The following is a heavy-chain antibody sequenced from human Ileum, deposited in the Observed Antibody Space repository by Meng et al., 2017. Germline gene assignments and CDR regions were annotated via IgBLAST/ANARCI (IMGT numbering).Heavy chain of an antibody. CDR1: GGSVSSSGYQ. CDR3: ARDHWGSLDY. J-gene: IGHJ4*02. CDR2: AST. Sequence: QVQLQESGPGLVRPSGTLSLTCAVSGGSVSSSGYQWGWIRQPPGKGLEWIGYASTNYNPSLKSRVTISVDTSKNQFSLKLTSVTAADTAVYYCARDHWGSLDYWGQGVLVTVSS. V-gene: IGHV4-61*08. D-gene: IGHD7-27*01.